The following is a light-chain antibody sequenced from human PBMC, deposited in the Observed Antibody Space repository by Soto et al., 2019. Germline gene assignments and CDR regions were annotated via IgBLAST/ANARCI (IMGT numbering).Light chain of an antibody. V-gene: IGLV2-11*01. CDR3: CSNAGSYTYV. Sequence: QSALTQPRSVSGTPGQSVTISCTRTSSDVGGYNFVSWYQQHPGKAPKLMIYDVNKRPSGVPDRFSGSKSGNTASLTISGLQAEDEADYYCCSNAGSYTYVFGTGTKVTVL. CDR1: SSDVGGYNF. CDR2: DVN. J-gene: IGLJ1*01.